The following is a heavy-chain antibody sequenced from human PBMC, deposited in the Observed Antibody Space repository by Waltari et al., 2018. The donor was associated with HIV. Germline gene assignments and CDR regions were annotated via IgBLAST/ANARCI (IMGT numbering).Heavy chain of an antibody. Sequence: QVQLQESGPGLVKPSQTLSLTCTVSGGSISSGSYYWSWIRQPAGKGLEWIGRIYTSGSTNYNPSLKSRVTISVDTSKNQFSRKLSSVTAADTAVYYCARFGITIFGVVTENYYYYGMDVWGQGTTVTVSS. V-gene: IGHV4-61*02. CDR1: GGSISSGSYY. J-gene: IGHJ6*02. D-gene: IGHD3-3*01. CDR3: ARFGITIFGVVTENYYYYGMDV. CDR2: IYTSGST.